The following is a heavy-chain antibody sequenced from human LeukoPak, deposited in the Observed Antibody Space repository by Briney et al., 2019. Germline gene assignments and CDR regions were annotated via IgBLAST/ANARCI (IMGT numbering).Heavy chain of an antibody. CDR3: ARGARTYYYDSSGYFSL. CDR1: GGSFSGYY. V-gene: IGHV4-59*10. Sequence: SETLSLTCAVYGGSFSGYYWSWIRQPAGKGLEWIGRIYTSGSTNYNPSLKSRVTISVDTSKNQFSLKLSSVTAADTAVYYCARGARTYYYDSSGYFSLWGQGTLVTVSS. CDR2: IYTSGST. D-gene: IGHD3-22*01. J-gene: IGHJ4*02.